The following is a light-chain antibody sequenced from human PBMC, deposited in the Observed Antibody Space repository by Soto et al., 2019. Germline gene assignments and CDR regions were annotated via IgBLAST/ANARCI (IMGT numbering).Light chain of an antibody. CDR1: QSVGSN. Sequence: EIVMTQSPATLSVSPGERVTLSCRARQSVGSNLAWYQQTPGQAPRVVIYDASTRATVIPARFSGSGSGTEFTLTISSLQSEDFAVYYCQQYDSFSVTFGQGTKVEIK. CDR3: QQYDSFSVT. V-gene: IGKV3-15*01. CDR2: DAS. J-gene: IGKJ1*01.